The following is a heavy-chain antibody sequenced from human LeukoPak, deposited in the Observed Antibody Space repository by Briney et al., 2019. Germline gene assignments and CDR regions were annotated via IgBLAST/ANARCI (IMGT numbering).Heavy chain of an antibody. CDR3: AKDSETFLKYCSGSTCNFDY. J-gene: IGHJ4*02. Sequence: PGGSLRLSCAASGFTFSSYAMSWVRQAPGKGLEWVSAISGSDGSTYYADSVKGRFTISRDNSKNRLFLQMNSLRAEDTAIYYCAKDSETFLKYCSGSTCNFDYWGQGILVTVSS. CDR1: GFTFSSYA. V-gene: IGHV3-23*01. D-gene: IGHD2-15*01. CDR2: ISGSDGST.